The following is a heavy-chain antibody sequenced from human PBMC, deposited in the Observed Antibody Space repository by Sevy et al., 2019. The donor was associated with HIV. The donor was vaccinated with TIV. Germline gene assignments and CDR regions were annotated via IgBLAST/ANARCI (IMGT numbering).Heavy chain of an antibody. CDR1: GGSISSYY. J-gene: IGHJ4*02. V-gene: IGHV4-59*01. CDR3: ARAESIAARRFFDY. CDR2: IYYSGST. D-gene: IGHD6-6*01. Sequence: SETLSLTCTVSGGSISSYYWSWIRQPPGKGLEWIGYIYYSGSTNYNPSLKSRVTISVDTSKNQFSLKLSSVTAADTAVYYCARAESIAARRFFDYWGQGTLLTVSS.